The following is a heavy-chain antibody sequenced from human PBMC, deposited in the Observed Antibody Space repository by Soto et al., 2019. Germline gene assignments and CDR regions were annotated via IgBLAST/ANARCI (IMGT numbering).Heavy chain of an antibody. V-gene: IGHV1-58*01. D-gene: IGHD6-13*01. Sequence: VASVKGSCKASGLPFPSPAVKWVRQVRGQRLEWIGWIVVGSGNTNYAQKFQERVTITRDMSTSTAYMELSSLRSEDTAVYYCAAVISVPQNIVVAGSFDYRGQ. CDR1: GLPFPSPA. CDR2: IVVGSGNT. CDR3: AAVISVPQNIVVAGSFDY. J-gene: IGHJ4*02.